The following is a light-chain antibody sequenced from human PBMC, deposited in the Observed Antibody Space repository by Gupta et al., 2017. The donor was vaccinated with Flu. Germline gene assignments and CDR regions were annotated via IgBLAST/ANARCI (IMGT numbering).Light chain of an antibody. Sequence: DVQLTQSPSSLSASVGDRVTITCRASQSIGKYLNWYQHRPGQAPKLLIYFASNLQSGVPSGVSGSGSGTDFTLTISSLQPEDLATYFCQQTYPAPFAFGHGTNVDL. CDR3: QQTYPAPFA. CDR2: FAS. J-gene: IGKJ3*01. CDR1: QSIGKY. V-gene: IGKV1-39*01.